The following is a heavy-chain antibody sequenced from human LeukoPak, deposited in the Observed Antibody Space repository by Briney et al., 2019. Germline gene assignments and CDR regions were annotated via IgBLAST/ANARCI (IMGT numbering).Heavy chain of an antibody. J-gene: IGHJ5*02. Sequence: SETLSLTCAVYGGSFSGYYWSWIRQPPGKGLECIGEINHSGSTNYNPSLRSRVTISVDTSKNQFSLKLSSVTAADTAVYYCARRRITMVRGVYPRYNWFDPWGQGTLVTVSS. CDR1: GGSFSGYY. V-gene: IGHV4-34*01. CDR2: INHSGST. CDR3: ARRRITMVRGVYPRYNWFDP. D-gene: IGHD3-10*01.